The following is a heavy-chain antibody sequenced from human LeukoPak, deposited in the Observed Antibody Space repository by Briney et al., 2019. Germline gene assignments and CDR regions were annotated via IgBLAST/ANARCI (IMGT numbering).Heavy chain of an antibody. CDR1: GGSVSNTGSY. Sequence: PSETLSLTCYVSGGSVSNTGSYWGWIRQPPGKGLEWIGSIYYSGRTYHNPSLKSRVTISVDTSKSHFSLKVNSVTAADTAVYYCARVSGIVVVPAADYFDYWGQGTLVTVSS. V-gene: IGHV4-39*02. D-gene: IGHD2-2*01. J-gene: IGHJ4*02. CDR3: ARVSGIVVVPAADYFDY. CDR2: IYYSGRT.